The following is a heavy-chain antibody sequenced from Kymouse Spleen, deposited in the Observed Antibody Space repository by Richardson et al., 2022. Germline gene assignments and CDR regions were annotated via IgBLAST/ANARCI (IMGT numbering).Heavy chain of an antibody. D-gene: IGHD1-7*01. CDR1: GFTFSSYS. J-gene: IGHJ4*02. CDR3: ARDPRTGTRFDY. Sequence: VQLVESGGGLVKPGGSLRLSCAASGFTFSSYSMNWVRQAPGKGLEWVSSISSSSSYIYYADSVKGRFTISRDNAKNSLYLQMNSLRAEDTAVYYCARDPRTGTRFDYWGQGTLVTVSS. CDR2: ISSSSSYI. V-gene: IGHV3-21*03.